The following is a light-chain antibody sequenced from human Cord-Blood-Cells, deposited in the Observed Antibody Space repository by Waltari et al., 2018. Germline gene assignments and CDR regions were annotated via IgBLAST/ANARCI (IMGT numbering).Light chain of an antibody. Sequence: EIVLPPSPGTLSLSPGERATLSCRASQSVSSSYLAWYQQKPGQAPRLLIYGASRRATGLPDRISGSGSGTDFTLTISILEPEEFAVYYCQHYGSSPTFGQGTKVEIK. CDR3: QHYGSSPT. J-gene: IGKJ1*01. CDR1: QSVSSSY. V-gene: IGKV3-20*01. CDR2: GAS.